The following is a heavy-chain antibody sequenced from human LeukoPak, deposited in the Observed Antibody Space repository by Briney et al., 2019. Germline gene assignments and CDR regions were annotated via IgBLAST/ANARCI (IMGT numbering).Heavy chain of an antibody. CDR2: IDPNSGST. J-gene: IGHJ4*02. CDR1: GYTFTGYY. Sequence: GASVKVSCKTSGYTFTGYYIHWVRQAPGQGLEWLGRIDPNSGSTSYAHNFQGRVTMTRDTSISTAYMDLSSLRSDDTAVYYCARDSRVSGDYWGQGTLVTVSS. V-gene: IGHV1-2*06. D-gene: IGHD2-2*01. CDR3: ARDSRVSGDY.